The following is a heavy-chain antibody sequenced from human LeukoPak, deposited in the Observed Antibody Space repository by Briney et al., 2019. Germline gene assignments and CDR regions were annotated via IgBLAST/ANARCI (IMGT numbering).Heavy chain of an antibody. J-gene: IGHJ6*02. CDR3: AKTIVPYYYYGMDV. D-gene: IGHD2/OR15-2a*01. CDR1: GFIVSSNY. V-gene: IGHV3-53*01. Sequence: GGSLRLSCAASGFIVSSNYMSWVRQAPGKGLEWVSVIYSGGATYYADSVKGRFTISRDNSKNTLYLQMNSLRAEDTAVYYCAKTIVPYYYYGMDVWGQETTVTVSS. CDR2: IYSGGAT.